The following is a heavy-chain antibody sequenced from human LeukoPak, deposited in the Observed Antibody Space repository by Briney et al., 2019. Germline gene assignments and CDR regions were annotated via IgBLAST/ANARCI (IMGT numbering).Heavy chain of an antibody. D-gene: IGHD5-24*01. CDR3: ARGRDGYEYFDY. V-gene: IGHV4-34*01. CDR2: IDRSGST. Sequence: SETLSLTCAVYGGSFSGYSWTWIRQPPGKGLEWIGEIDRSGSTNYNPSLKSRVTVSVDTSKNQFSLKLSSVTTADTAVYYCARGRDGYEYFDYWGQGTLVTVSS. CDR1: GGSFSGYS. J-gene: IGHJ4*02.